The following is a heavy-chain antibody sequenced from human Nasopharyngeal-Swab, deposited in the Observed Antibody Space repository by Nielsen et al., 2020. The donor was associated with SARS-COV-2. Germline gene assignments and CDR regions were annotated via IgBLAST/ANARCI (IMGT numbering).Heavy chain of an antibody. J-gene: IGHJ4*02. V-gene: IGHV3-30*03. CDR2: ISYDGSNK. CDR3: ARPLAAAGTGCDY. D-gene: IGHD6-13*01. Sequence: VRQAPGKGLEWVAVISYDGSNKYYADSVKGRFTISRDNSKSTLYLQMNSLRAEDTAVYYCARPLAAAGTGCDYWGQGTLVTVSS.